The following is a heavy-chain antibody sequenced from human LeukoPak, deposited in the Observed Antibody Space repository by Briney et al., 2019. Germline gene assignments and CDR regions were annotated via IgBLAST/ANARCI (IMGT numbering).Heavy chain of an antibody. Sequence: GGSLRLSCAASGFTFSSYAMSWVRQAPGKGLEWVSAISGSGGSTYYADSVKGRFTISRDNAKNSLYLQMNSLRDEDTAVYYCARDKDPYSGYDLVGMDVWGQGTTVTVSS. D-gene: IGHD5-12*01. V-gene: IGHV3-23*01. J-gene: IGHJ6*02. CDR3: ARDKDPYSGYDLVGMDV. CDR1: GFTFSSYA. CDR2: ISGSGGST.